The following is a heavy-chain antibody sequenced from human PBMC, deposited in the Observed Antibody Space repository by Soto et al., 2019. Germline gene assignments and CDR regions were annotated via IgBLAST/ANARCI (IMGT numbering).Heavy chain of an antibody. CDR2: ISSSSSTI. V-gene: IGHV3-48*02. CDR1: GFTFSSYS. Sequence: SGGSLRLSCAASGFTFSSYSMNWVRQAPGKGLEWVSYISSSSSTIYYADSVKGRFTISRDNAKNSLYLQMNSLRDEDTAVYYCARDPDSSSSWRPAEYFQHWGQGTLVTVSS. D-gene: IGHD6-13*01. CDR3: ARDPDSSSSWRPAEYFQH. J-gene: IGHJ1*01.